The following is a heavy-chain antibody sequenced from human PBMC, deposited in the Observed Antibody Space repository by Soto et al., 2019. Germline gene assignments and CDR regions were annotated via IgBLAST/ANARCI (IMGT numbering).Heavy chain of an antibody. Sequence: EVQLVESGGGLVKPGGSLRLSCAASGFTFSNAWMNWVRQAPGKGLEWVGRIKSKTDGGTTDYAAPGKGRFTISRDDSNNTLYLQMNSLKTEDTAVYYCTTGNPVVRGANDYWGQGTLVTVSS. CDR2: IKSKTDGGTT. J-gene: IGHJ4*02. D-gene: IGHD3-10*01. V-gene: IGHV3-15*07. CDR1: GFTFSNAW. CDR3: TTGNPVVRGANDY.